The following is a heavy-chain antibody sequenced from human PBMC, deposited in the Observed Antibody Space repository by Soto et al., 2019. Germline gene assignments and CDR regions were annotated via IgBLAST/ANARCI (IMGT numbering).Heavy chain of an antibody. J-gene: IGHJ6*02. CDR2: IYTSGST. CDR3: ARGGYCSGGSCYSGAGYYYYYGMDV. D-gene: IGHD2-15*01. Sequence: SETLSLTCTVSGGSISGYYWSWIRQPAGKGLEGFGRIYTSGSTNYNPSLKSRVTMSVDTSKNQFSLKLSSVTAADTAVYSCARGGYCSGGSCYSGAGYYYYYGMDVWGQGTTVT. V-gene: IGHV4-4*07. CDR1: GGSISGYY.